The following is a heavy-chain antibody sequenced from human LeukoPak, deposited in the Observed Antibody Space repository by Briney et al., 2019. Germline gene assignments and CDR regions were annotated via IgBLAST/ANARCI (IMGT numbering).Heavy chain of an antibody. V-gene: IGHV3-23*01. D-gene: IGHD1-14*01. Sequence: GGSLRLSCAASGFSFSSYAMSWVRQAPARGLEWVSSMKGTGEKFYADSLKGRFTLSRDDSKNTLYLQMNSLRAEDTAVYYCAKDGRIALDYWGQGTLVTVSS. CDR2: MKGTGEK. CDR1: GFSFSSYA. J-gene: IGHJ4*02. CDR3: AKDGRIALDY.